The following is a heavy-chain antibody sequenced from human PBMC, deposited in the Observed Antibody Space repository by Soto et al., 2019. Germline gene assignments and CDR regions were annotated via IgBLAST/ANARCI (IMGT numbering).Heavy chain of an antibody. Sequence: GGSLRLSCAASGFAFDDYAMHWVRQVLGKGLEWVSSISWNSGNIGYADSVKGRFTTSRDNAKNSLYLQMNSLRPEDTALYYCVRSKGGYSYGTPFDYWGQGTLVTVSS. J-gene: IGHJ4*02. V-gene: IGHV3-9*01. D-gene: IGHD5-18*01. CDR2: ISWNSGNI. CDR1: GFAFDDYA. CDR3: VRSKGGYSYGTPFDY.